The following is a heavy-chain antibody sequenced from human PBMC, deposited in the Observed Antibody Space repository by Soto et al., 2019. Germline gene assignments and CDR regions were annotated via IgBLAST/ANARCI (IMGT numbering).Heavy chain of an antibody. V-gene: IGHV1-69*06. D-gene: IGHD4-17*01. J-gene: IGHJ6*02. CDR3: ARERGHGYGDYEGLGYYYYGMDV. CDR2: IIPIFGTA. CDR1: GGTFSSYA. Sequence: SVKVSCKASGGTFSSYAISWVRQAPGQGLEWMGGIIPIFGTANYAQKFQGRVTITEDTSTRTAYTELSSLRSEDTAVDYCARERGHGYGDYEGLGYYYYGMDVWGQGSTVTVSS.